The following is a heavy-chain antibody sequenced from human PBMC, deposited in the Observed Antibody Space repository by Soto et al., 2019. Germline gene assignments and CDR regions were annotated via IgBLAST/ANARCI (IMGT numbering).Heavy chain of an antibody. V-gene: IGHV3-74*01. CDR2: INTDESSR. CDR3: ARDRVPQLGYYGMDV. Sequence: EVQLVESGGGLVQPGGSLRLSCAASGFIFNSYWMHWVRQAPGKGLVWVSRINTDESSRSYADSVKGRFTISTDNAKNTLYLQVNSLRAEDTAVYFCARDRVPQLGYYGMDVW. J-gene: IGHJ6*01. D-gene: IGHD2-2*01. CDR1: GFIFNSYW.